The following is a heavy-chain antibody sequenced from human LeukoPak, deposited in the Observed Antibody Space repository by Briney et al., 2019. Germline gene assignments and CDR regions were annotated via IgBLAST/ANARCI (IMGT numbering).Heavy chain of an antibody. Sequence: SETLSLTCAVYGGSFSGYYWSRIRQPPGKGLEWIGEINHSGSTNYNPSLKSRVTISVDTSKNQFSLKLSSVTAADTAVYYCARAFGVVIYFDYWGQGTLVTVSS. J-gene: IGHJ4*02. V-gene: IGHV4-34*01. D-gene: IGHD3-3*01. CDR1: GGSFSGYY. CDR2: INHSGST. CDR3: ARAFGVVIYFDY.